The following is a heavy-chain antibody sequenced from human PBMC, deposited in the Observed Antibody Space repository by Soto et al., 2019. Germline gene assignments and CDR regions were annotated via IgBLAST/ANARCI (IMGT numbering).Heavy chain of an antibody. CDR1: GGTFSSYA. CDR2: IIPTFGTA. Sequence: QVQLVQSGAGVKKPGSSVKVSCKASGGTFSSYAISWVRQAPGQGLEWMGAIIPTFGTANYAQKFQGRGTITADESTSKAYMELSSLRSEDTAVYYWARGVWGIVGSQRWFDTWCQGTLLTVSS. CDR3: ARGVWGIVGSQRWFDT. J-gene: IGHJ5*02. D-gene: IGHD1-26*01. V-gene: IGHV1-69*01.